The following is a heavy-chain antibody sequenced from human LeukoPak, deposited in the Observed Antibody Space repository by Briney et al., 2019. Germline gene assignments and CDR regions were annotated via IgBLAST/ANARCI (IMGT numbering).Heavy chain of an antibody. CDR3: ARGPVDRSSHAFDI. V-gene: IGHV1-69*04. CDR2: IIPILGIA. D-gene: IGHD2-15*01. CDR1: GGTFSSYA. J-gene: IGHJ3*02. Sequence: ASVKVSCKASGGTFSSYAISWVRQAPGQGREWMGRIIPILGIANYAQKFQGRVTITADKSTSTAYMELSSLRSEDTAVYYCARGPVDRSSHAFDIWGQGTMVTVSS.